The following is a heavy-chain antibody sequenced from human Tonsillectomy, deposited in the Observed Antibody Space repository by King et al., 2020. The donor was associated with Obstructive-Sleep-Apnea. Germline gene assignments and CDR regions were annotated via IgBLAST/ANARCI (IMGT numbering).Heavy chain of an antibody. Sequence: VQLVESGGGVVQPGRSLRLSCAASGFTFSNYAMHWVRQAPGKGLEWVAAISSDGSDKYYAGSVRGRFTISRDNSRTTLYLQMNSLRAEDTAVYYSARGADANYYDTSGLPDYWGQGTLVTVSS. J-gene: IGHJ4*02. CDR3: ARGADANYYDTSGLPDY. CDR1: GFTFSNYA. V-gene: IGHV3-30*04. D-gene: IGHD3-22*01. CDR2: ISSDGSDK.